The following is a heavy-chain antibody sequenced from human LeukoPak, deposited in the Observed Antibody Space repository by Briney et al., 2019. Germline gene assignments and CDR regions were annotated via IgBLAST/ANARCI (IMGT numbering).Heavy chain of an antibody. CDR1: GHSISSYY. Sequence: AETLSLTCTVSGHSISSYYWSWIRKAPGKGLELIGYIYYSGNTNFNPSLKSRITTSLDTSKYQCSLKLSSVTAADTAVYYCARHYGSGFDVGGKGTTVTVSS. J-gene: IGHJ6*03. CDR2: IYYSGNT. V-gene: IGHV4-59*08. D-gene: IGHD3-10*01. CDR3: ARHYGSGFDV.